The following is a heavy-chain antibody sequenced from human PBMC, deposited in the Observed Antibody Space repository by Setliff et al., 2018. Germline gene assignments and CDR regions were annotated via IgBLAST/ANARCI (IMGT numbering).Heavy chain of an antibody. D-gene: IGHD3-10*01. CDR3: VMGSGALGPN. J-gene: IGHJ4*02. V-gene: IGHV4-31*11. CDR2: IYYRGST. CDR1: GGSISSNGYY. Sequence: SETLSLTCAVSGGSISSNGYYWTWIRQHPEKGLEWIGYIYYRGSTYYNPSLESRVAISVDTSNNQFSLKLSSVTAADTAVYYCVMGSGALGPNWGQGTVVTVSS.